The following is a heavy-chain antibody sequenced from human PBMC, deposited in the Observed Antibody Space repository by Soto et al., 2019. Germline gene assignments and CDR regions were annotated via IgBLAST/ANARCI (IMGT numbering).Heavy chain of an antibody. D-gene: IGHD1-26*01. CDR2: IYYSGSS. CDR1: GGSISSSSYY. V-gene: IGHV4-39*01. CDR3: ARHERSGSYPYPFDS. Sequence: LSLTCTVSGGSISSSSYYWGCIPQPPGPGLEWIGSIYYSGSSYYNPSLKSRVTISVDTSKIQFSLKLSSVTAADTAVYYCARHERSGSYPYPFDSWGQGTLVTVSS. J-gene: IGHJ4*02.